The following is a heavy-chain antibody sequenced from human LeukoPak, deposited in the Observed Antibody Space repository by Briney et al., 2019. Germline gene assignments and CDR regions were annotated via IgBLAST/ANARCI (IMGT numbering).Heavy chain of an antibody. CDR2: ISGSGGST. J-gene: IGHJ4*02. V-gene: IGHV3-23*01. CDR3: ANGGDSRTGYFDY. Sequence: GGSLRLSRAASGFTFSSYSMNWVRQAPGKGLEWVSAISGSGGSTYYADSVKGRFTISRDNSKNTLYLQMNSLRAEDTAVYYCANGGDSRTGYFDYWGQGTLVTVSS. CDR1: GFTFSSYS. D-gene: IGHD4-17*01.